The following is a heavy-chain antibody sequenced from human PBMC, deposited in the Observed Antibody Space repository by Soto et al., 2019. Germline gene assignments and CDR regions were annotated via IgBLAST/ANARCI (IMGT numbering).Heavy chain of an antibody. CDR2: ISYDGSNK. J-gene: IGHJ4*02. V-gene: IGHV3-30*18. D-gene: IGHD4-17*01. Sequence: GGSLRLSCAASGFTFNSYGMHWVRQAPGKGLEWVAVISYDGSNKYYADSVKGRFTISRDNSKNTLYLQMNSLRAEDTAVYYCAKSSDYGVTNIDYWGQGTLVTVSS. CDR1: GFTFNSYG. CDR3: AKSSDYGVTNIDY.